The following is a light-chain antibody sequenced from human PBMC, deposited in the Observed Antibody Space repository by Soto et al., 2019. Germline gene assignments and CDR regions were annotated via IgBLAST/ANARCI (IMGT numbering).Light chain of an antibody. CDR3: QSYDSSLSRYV. V-gene: IGLV1-40*01. CDR1: SSNIGAAYD. Sequence: QSVLTQPPSVSGAPGQSVTISCTGSSSNIGAAYDAHWYQHLPGTAPKLLVYGNTNRPSGVPDRFSGSKSGTSASLAITGLQAEDEADYYCQSYDSSLSRYVFGTGTKVTVL. J-gene: IGLJ1*01. CDR2: GNT.